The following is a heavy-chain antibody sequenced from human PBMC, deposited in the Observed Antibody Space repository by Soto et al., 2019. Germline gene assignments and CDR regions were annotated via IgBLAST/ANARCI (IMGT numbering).Heavy chain of an antibody. D-gene: IGHD3-22*01. J-gene: IGHJ4*02. CDR1: GYTFTSYD. CDR3: ARDFSMVVVAPGY. Sequence: ASVKVSCKASGYTFTSYDINWVRQATGQGLEWMEWMNPNSGNTGYAQKFQGRVTMTRNTSISTAYMELTSLRSEDTAVYYCARDFSMVVVAPGYWGQGTLVTVS. CDR2: MNPNSGNT. V-gene: IGHV1-8*01.